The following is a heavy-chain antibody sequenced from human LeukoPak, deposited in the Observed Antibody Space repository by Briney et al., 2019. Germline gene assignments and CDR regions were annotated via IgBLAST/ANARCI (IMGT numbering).Heavy chain of an antibody. CDR2: IYPGDSHP. V-gene: IGHV5-51*01. CDR1: GCNFTSYW. CDR3: ARRVNYYDSSGYYYQGAFDI. D-gene: IGHD3-22*01. Sequence: GESLKISCKGSGCNFTSYWIGWVRRMPGKGLEWMGIIYPGDSHPRYSPSFQGHVTISADKSVTTAYLQWSSLKASDTAIYYCARRVNYYDSSGYYYQGAFDIWGQGTMVTVSS. J-gene: IGHJ3*02.